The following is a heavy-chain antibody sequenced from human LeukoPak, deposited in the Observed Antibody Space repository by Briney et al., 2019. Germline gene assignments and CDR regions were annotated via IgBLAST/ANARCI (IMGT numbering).Heavy chain of an antibody. J-gene: IGHJ4*02. V-gene: IGHV4-59*01. Sequence: SETLSLTCTVSGGSISSYYWSWIRQPPGRGLEWIGYIYYSGTTNYNPPLKSRVTISVDTSKNPFSLRLSSVTAADTAVYYCARGVYIAAAQYGYWGQGTLVTVSS. CDR2: IYYSGTT. CDR1: GGSISSYY. CDR3: ARGVYIAAAQYGY. D-gene: IGHD6-13*01.